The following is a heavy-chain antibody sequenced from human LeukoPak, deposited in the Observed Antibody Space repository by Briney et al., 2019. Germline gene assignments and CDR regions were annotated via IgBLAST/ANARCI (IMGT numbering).Heavy chain of an antibody. V-gene: IGHV3-7*01. D-gene: IGHD2-8*01. J-gene: IGHJ6*02. Sequence: GGSLRLSCAASGFTFSSYSMNWVRQAPGKGLEWVANIKQDGSEKYYVDPVKGRFTISRDNAKNSLYLQMNSLRAEDTAVYYCARAGHCTNGVCYSELAYYYGMDVWGQGTTVTVSS. CDR3: ARAGHCTNGVCYSELAYYYGMDV. CDR2: IKQDGSEK. CDR1: GFTFSSYS.